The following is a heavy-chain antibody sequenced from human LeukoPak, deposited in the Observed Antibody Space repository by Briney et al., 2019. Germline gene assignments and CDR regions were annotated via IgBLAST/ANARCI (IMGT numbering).Heavy chain of an antibody. Sequence: PGGSLRLSCAASGFTFSTYAMSWVRQAPGKGLEWVSGISDSGGTTYYADSVKGRFTISRDNSKNTLYLQMNSLRAEDTAVYYCAKHFYRVDSFTDYWGQGTLVTVSS. D-gene: IGHD5-12*01. J-gene: IGHJ4*02. CDR1: GFTFSTYA. CDR3: AKHFYRVDSFTDY. CDR2: ISDSGGTT. V-gene: IGHV3-23*01.